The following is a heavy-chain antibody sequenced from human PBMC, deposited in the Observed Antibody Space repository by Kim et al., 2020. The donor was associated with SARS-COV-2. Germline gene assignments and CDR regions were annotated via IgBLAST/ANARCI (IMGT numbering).Heavy chain of an antibody. Sequence: SETLSLTCTVSGGSVSSGSYYWSWIRKPPGKGLEWIGYIYYSGSTNYNPSLKSRVTISVDTPKNQFSLKLSSVTAADTAVYYCARDRYDIYYYYGMDVWGQGTTVTVSS. CDR1: GGSVSSGSYY. J-gene: IGHJ6*02. D-gene: IGHD3-9*01. CDR2: IYYSGST. CDR3: ARDRYDIYYYYGMDV. V-gene: IGHV4-61*01.